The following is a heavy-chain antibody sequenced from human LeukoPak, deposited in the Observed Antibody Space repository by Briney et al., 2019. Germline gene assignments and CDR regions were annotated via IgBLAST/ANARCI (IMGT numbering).Heavy chain of an antibody. CDR1: GFSFTTYW. D-gene: IGHD3-10*01. Sequence: GGSLRLSCAASGFSFTTYWMSWVRQAPGKGLEWVANIKQDGTEKYYVDSVKGRFSISRDNAKNSLYLRMNSLRVEDTAVYYCAKLAKYFYGSETYYFFEHWGQGTPVTASS. V-gene: IGHV3-7*01. CDR3: AKLAKYFYGSETYYFFEH. J-gene: IGHJ4*02. CDR2: IKQDGTEK.